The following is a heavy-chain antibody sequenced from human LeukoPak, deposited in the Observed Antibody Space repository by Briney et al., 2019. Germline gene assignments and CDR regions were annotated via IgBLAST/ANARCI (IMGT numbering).Heavy chain of an antibody. Sequence: GGSLRLSCAASGFTFSSYAMYWVRQAPGKGLEWVSSISSSSSYIYYADSVKGRFTISRDDAKNSLYLQMNSLRAEDTAVYYCASSLVGATTGYWGQGTLVTVSS. J-gene: IGHJ4*02. CDR2: ISSSSSYI. CDR3: ASSLVGATTGY. D-gene: IGHD1-26*01. CDR1: GFTFSSYA. V-gene: IGHV3-21*01.